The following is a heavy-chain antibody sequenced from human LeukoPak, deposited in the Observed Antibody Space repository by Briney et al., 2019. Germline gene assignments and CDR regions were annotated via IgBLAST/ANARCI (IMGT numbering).Heavy chain of an antibody. CDR1: GFTFSDYY. Sequence: GGSLRLSCAASGFTFSDYYMTWIRHAPGKGLETVAYISGSGSVIVYADSVKGRFTISRDNAKNSLYLQMNSLRAEDTAVYYCARDARQQLVERFDYWGQGTLVTVSS. V-gene: IGHV3-11*01. CDR2: ISGSGSVI. D-gene: IGHD6-13*01. CDR3: ARDARQQLVERFDY. J-gene: IGHJ4*02.